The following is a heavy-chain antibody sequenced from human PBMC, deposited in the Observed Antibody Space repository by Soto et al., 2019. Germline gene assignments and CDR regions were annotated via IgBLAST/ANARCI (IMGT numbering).Heavy chain of an antibody. Sequence: PSETLSLTCTVSGGSISDYYWSWIRQPPGKGLEWIGYIYYNGDTNYNPSLKSRVTISVDTSKSQFSLQLRSVTAADTAMYYCARDVRYRSNWGVWFDPWGQGTLVTVSS. D-gene: IGHD6-13*01. CDR1: GGSISDYY. CDR3: ARDVRYRSNWGVWFDP. CDR2: IYYNGDT. J-gene: IGHJ5*02. V-gene: IGHV4-59*01.